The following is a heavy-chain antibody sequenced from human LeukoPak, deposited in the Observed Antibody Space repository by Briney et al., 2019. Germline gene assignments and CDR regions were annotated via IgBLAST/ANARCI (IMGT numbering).Heavy chain of an antibody. D-gene: IGHD1-14*01. J-gene: IGHJ6*03. CDR2: IYTSGST. CDR3: ARDGRLGTYYYYYYMDV. CDR1: GGSISSGSYY. Sequence: SETLSLTCTVSGGSISSGSYYWRWIRQPAGTGLEWIGRIYTSGSTNYNPSLKSRVTISVDTSTNQFSLKLSSVTAADTAVYYCARDGRLGTYYYYYYMDVWGKGTTVTVSS. V-gene: IGHV4-61*02.